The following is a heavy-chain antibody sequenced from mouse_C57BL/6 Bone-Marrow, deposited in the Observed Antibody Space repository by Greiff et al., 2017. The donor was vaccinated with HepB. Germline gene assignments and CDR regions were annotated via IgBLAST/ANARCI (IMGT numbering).Heavy chain of an antibody. CDR1: GYTFTSYW. CDR2: IHPNSGST. D-gene: IGHD1-1*01. Sequence: VQLQQPGAELVKPGASVKLSCKASGYTFTSYWMHWVKQRPGQGLEWIGMIHPNSGSTNYNEKFKSKATLTVDKSSSTAYMQLSSLTSEDSAVYYCQIYYYGSSYGYWGQGTTLTVSS. CDR3: QIYYYGSSYGY. V-gene: IGHV1-64*01. J-gene: IGHJ2*01.